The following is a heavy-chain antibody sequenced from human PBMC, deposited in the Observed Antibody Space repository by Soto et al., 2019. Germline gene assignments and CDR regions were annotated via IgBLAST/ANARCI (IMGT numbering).Heavy chain of an antibody. V-gene: IGHV3-20*04. J-gene: IGHJ4*02. Sequence: GGSLRLSCAAFGFPFDDYGMSWVRQAPGKGLEWVSGINRDGGSTGYADSVKGRFTISRDNAKNSLYLQMNSLRAEDTAFYYCARAPGYYGDLYAYWGQGTLVTVSS. CDR2: INRDGGST. CDR1: GFPFDDYG. CDR3: ARAPGYYGDLYAY. D-gene: IGHD4-17*01.